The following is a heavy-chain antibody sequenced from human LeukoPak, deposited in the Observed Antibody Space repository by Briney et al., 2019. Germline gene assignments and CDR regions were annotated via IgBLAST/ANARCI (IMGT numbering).Heavy chain of an antibody. D-gene: IGHD6-19*01. V-gene: IGHV3-11*04. Sequence: GGSLRLSCAASGFTFSDYYMSWIRQAPGKGLEWVSYISSSGSTIYYADSVKGRFTISRDNAKNSLYLQMNSLRAEDTAVYYCARPPQYSSGWYDRNWFDPWGQGTLVTVSS. CDR2: ISSSGSTI. CDR3: ARPPQYSSGWYDRNWFDP. J-gene: IGHJ5*02. CDR1: GFTFSDYY.